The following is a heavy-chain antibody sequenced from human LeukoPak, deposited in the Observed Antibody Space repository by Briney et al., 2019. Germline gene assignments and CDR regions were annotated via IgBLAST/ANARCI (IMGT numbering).Heavy chain of an antibody. V-gene: IGHV3-30-3*01. CDR2: ISYDGSNK. CDR3: ARERPLGLGRTAGFDY. J-gene: IGHJ4*02. D-gene: IGHD2-21*02. CDR1: GFTFSSYA. Sequence: PGGSLRLSCAASGFTFSSYAMHWVRQAPGKGLEWVAVISYDGSNKYYADSVKGRFTISRDNSKNTLYLQMNSLRAEDTAVYYCARERPLGLGRTAGFDYWGQGTLVTVSS.